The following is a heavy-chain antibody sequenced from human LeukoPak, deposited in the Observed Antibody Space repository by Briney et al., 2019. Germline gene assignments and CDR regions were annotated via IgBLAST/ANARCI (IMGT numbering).Heavy chain of an antibody. CDR2: ISSSGGST. J-gene: IGHJ4*02. CDR1: GFTFSSYA. D-gene: IGHD6-19*01. CDR3: VKVPAEQWLVHYIYYFDY. V-gene: IGHV3-23*01. Sequence: GGSLRLSCAASGFTFSSYAVSWVRQAPGKGLEWVSGISSSGGSTYYGDSVKGRFTISRDNPKKTLYLQMNSLRAEDTAVYYCVKVPAEQWLVHYIYYFDYWGQGTLVTVSS.